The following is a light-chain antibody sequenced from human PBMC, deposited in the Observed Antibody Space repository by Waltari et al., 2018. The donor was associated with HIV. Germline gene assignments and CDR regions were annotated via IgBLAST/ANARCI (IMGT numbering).Light chain of an antibody. V-gene: IGKV1-39*01. J-gene: IGKJ5*01. Sequence: DIQMTQSPSSLSASVGDRVTITCRASQSISSYLNWYQQKPGKAPKLLISAASSLQSGVPSRFSGSGSGTDFTHPINSLQPEDCATYYCQQCYRIPITFGQGTRLEIK. CDR2: AAS. CDR3: QQCYRIPIT. CDR1: QSISSY.